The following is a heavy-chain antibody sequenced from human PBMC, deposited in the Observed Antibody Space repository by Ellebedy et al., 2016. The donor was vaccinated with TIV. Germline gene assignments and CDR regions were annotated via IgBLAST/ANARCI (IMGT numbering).Heavy chain of an antibody. CDR2: VSGSGCST. CDR3: ANLYSSGWYWFDP. J-gene: IGHJ5*02. Sequence: GESLKISCAASGFTFRSYAMSWVRQAPGKGLEWVSAVSGSGCSTYYADSVKGRFTISRDNSKNTLYLQMNSLRAEDTAVNYCANLYSSGWYWFDPWGQGTLVTVSS. V-gene: IGHV3-23*01. CDR1: GFTFRSYA. D-gene: IGHD6-19*01.